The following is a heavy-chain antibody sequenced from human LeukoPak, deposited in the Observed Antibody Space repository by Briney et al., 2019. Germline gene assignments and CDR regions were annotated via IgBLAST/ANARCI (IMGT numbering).Heavy chain of an antibody. Sequence: PGGSLRLSCAASGFTFSGYAMSWVRQAPGKGLEWVSAISGSGGSTYYADSVKGRFTISRDNSKNTLYLQMNSLRAEDTAVYYCAKDRSSGWYEIYYFDYWGQGTLVTVSS. CDR2: ISGSGGST. CDR3: AKDRSSGWYEIYYFDY. D-gene: IGHD6-19*01. V-gene: IGHV3-23*01. J-gene: IGHJ4*02. CDR1: GFTFSGYA.